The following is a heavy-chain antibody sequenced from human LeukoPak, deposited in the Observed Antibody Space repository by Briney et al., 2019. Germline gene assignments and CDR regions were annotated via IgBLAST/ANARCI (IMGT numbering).Heavy chain of an antibody. D-gene: IGHD2-2*01. CDR1: GLTFSSYG. CDR3: ARGYRSSTSCYAFDAFDI. CDR2: IWYDGSNK. Sequence: GGSLRLSCAGSGLTFSSYGMRWVRQAPGKGLEWVAVIWYDGSNKYYAYSVKGRFTISRENSKNTLYLQMNSLRAEDTAVYYCARGYRSSTSCYAFDAFDIWGQGTMVTVSS. J-gene: IGHJ3*02. V-gene: IGHV3-33*01.